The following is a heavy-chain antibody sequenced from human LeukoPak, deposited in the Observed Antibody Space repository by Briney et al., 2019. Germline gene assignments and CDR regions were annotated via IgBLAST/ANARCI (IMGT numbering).Heavy chain of an antibody. Sequence: PGGSLRLSCAASGFTLSPYTMHWVRQAPGKGLEYVSAISSNGGTSFYANSVKGRFTISRDNSKNTLYLQMGSPRAEDMAVYYCARPYSSTWYFAFDIWGRGTMVTVSS. V-gene: IGHV3-64*01. CDR1: GFTLSPYT. CDR2: ISSNGGTS. D-gene: IGHD6-13*01. CDR3: ARPYSSTWYFAFDI. J-gene: IGHJ3*02.